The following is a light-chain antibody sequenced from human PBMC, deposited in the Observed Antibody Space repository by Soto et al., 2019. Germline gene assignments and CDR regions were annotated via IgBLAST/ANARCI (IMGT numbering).Light chain of an antibody. CDR3: QQYNNWPLT. CDR1: QSVINN. J-gene: IGKJ4*01. Sequence: EIVFTQSPGTLSLSPGERSTLSCRASQSVINNYLAWYQQKPGQAPRLLIYGASTRATGIPARFSGSGSGTEFTLTISSLQSEDFAVYYCQQYNNWPLTFGGGTKVDIK. CDR2: GAS. V-gene: IGKV3-15*01.